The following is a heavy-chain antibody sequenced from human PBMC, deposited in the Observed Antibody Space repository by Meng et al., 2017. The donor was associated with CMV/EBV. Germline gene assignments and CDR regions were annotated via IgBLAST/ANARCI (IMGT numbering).Heavy chain of an antibody. CDR2: IGTAGDT. J-gene: IGHJ4*02. D-gene: IGHD3-3*01. CDR1: GFTFSSYD. Sequence: GGSLRLSCAASGFTFSSYDMHWVRQATGKGLEWVSAIGTAGDTYYPGSVKGRFTISRDNSKNTLYLQMNSLRAEDTAVYYCAKAILFGVVIDYFDYWGQGTLVTVSS. CDR3: AKAILFGVVIDYFDY. V-gene: IGHV3-13*01.